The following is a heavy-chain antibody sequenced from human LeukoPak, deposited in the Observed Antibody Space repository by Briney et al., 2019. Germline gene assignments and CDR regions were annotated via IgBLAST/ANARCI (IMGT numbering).Heavy chain of an antibody. CDR3: AKDYGYSYTFDY. J-gene: IGHJ4*02. CDR2: ISSSSSYI. CDR1: GFTFSSYS. V-gene: IGHV3-21*01. D-gene: IGHD5-18*01. Sequence: TGGSLRLSCAASGFTFSSYSMNWVRQAPGKGLEWVSSISSSSSYIYYADSVKGRFTISRDNSKNTLYLQMNSLRAEDTAVYYCAKDYGYSYTFDYWGQGTLVTVSS.